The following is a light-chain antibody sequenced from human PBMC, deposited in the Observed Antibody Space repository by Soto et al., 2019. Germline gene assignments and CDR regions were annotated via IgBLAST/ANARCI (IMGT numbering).Light chain of an antibody. CDR3: QQARSFPLT. V-gene: IGKV1-12*01. CDR1: EAISSW. Sequence: DIKMTQSPSSVSASVGDRVTITCRASEAISSWLAWYQQKPGRAPKLLIYSASSLQNGAPSRFTSSGSGTDFTLTITSLQPDDTAIYYCQQARSFPLTFGGGTKVDIK. CDR2: SAS. J-gene: IGKJ4*01.